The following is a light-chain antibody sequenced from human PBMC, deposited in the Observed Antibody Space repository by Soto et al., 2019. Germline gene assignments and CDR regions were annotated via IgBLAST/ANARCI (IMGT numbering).Light chain of an antibody. J-gene: IGLJ3*02. CDR2: NVN. V-gene: IGLV2-11*01. Sequence: QSALTQPPSVSGSPGQSVTISCSGTSSDVGAYKYVSWYQQHPGKAPKVVISNVNQRPSGVPDRFSGSKSVNTASLTISGLQAEDEAAYHCSSSSGMYTLWVFGGGTPLTVL. CDR3: SSSSGMYTLWV. CDR1: SSDVGAYKY.